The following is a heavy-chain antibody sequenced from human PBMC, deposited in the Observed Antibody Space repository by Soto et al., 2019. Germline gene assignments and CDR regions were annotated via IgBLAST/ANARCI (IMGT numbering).Heavy chain of an antibody. CDR2: IYYSVIT. D-gene: IGHD2-2*01. CDR3: ARGEVDYFDY. Sequence: PSETLSLTCTVSCGSISSYYWSWIRQPPGKGLYWIGYIYYSVITNXXPSLKSRXXISVDTSKNHXSLKLXSMTAAYTAVYYCARGEVDYFDYWAQGTLVTVSS. J-gene: IGHJ4*02. CDR1: CGSISSYY. V-gene: IGHV4-59*01.